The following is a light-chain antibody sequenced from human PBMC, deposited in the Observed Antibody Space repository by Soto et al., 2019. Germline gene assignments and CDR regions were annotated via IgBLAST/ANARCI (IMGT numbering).Light chain of an antibody. Sequence: TGXSSDVGGYNYVSWYQQHPGKAPKLIIYEVSNRPSGVSNRFSGSKSGDTASLTILGLQAEDEADYYCSSRTSTTSYVFGTGTKLTVL. CDR3: SSRTSTTSYV. J-gene: IGLJ1*01. CDR2: EVS. CDR1: SSDVGGYNY. V-gene: IGLV2-14*01.